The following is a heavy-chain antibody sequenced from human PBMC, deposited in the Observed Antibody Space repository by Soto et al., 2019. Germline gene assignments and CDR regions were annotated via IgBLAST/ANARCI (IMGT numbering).Heavy chain of an antibody. V-gene: IGHV3-33*01. CDR3: ERAHTMIFLDGFDP. J-gene: IGHJ5*02. Sequence: QVQLVESGGGVVQPGKSLRLSCAASGFKFRNYAIHWVRQAPGKGLEWLAVIWFDGSKKYYADSVKGRFTISRDNSKNTVYLDMNSLTADNSAVFSCERAHTMIFLDGFDPWGHGTLVTVSS. D-gene: IGHD3-22*01. CDR2: IWFDGSKK. CDR1: GFKFRNYA.